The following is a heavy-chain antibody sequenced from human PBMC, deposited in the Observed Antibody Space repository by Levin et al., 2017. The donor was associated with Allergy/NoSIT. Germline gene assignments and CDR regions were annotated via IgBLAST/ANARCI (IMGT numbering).Heavy chain of an antibody. CDR1: GFSLSTSGVG. CDR2: IYWDDDK. CDR3: AHHLNYDYVWGSYRFEDFDY. J-gene: IGHJ4*02. V-gene: IGHV2-5*02. D-gene: IGHD3-16*02. Sequence: SGPTLAKPTQTLTLTCTFSGFSLSTSGVGVGWIRQPPGKALEWLALIYWDDDKRYSPSLKSRLTITKDTSKNQVVLTMTNMDPVDTATYYCAHHLNYDYVWGSYRFEDFDYWGQGTLVTVSS.